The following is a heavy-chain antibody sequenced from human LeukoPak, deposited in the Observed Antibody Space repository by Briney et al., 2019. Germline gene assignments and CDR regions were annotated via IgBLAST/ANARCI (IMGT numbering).Heavy chain of an antibody. CDR2: IRSNVHGGTT. CDR1: GFIFGDYA. Sequence: PGRSLRLSCTASGFIFGDYAMSWFRQAPGKGLEWVGLIRSNVHGGTTECAASVKGRFTISRDDSKRIAYLQMNSLKTEDTALYYCTRLRSGYIDFWGQGTLVTVSS. D-gene: IGHD4-17*01. J-gene: IGHJ4*02. V-gene: IGHV3-49*03. CDR3: TRLRSGYIDF.